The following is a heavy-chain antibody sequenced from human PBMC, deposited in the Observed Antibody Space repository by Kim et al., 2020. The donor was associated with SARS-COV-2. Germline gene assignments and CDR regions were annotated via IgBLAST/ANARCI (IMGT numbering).Heavy chain of an antibody. Sequence: ASVKVSCKASGFSFTDYYMHWVRQAPGQGLEWMGWMNPKNGATIYAQQFQGRITMTRDTSINTASMELSSLRFDDTAVYYCAKEDTYFNSPWGQGTLVTV. D-gene: IGHD3-22*01. CDR1: GFSFTDYY. V-gene: IGHV1-2*02. CDR2: MNPKNGAT. CDR3: AKEDTYFNSP. J-gene: IGHJ5*02.